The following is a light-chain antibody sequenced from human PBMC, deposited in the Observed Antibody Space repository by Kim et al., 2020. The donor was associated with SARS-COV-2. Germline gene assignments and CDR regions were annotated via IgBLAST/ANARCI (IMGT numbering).Light chain of an antibody. CDR3: QQYNNWPMYT. J-gene: IGKJ2*01. CDR2: GAS. Sequence: VSPGERATRSCRASQSVSNNLAWYQQKPGQAPRLLIHGASTRATGIPARFSGSGSGTEFTLTISSLQSEDFAVYYCQQYNNWPMYTFGQGTKLEI. V-gene: IGKV3-15*01. CDR1: QSVSNN.